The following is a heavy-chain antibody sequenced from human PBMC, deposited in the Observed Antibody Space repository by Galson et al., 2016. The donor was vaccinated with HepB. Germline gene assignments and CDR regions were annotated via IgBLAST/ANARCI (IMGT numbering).Heavy chain of an antibody. J-gene: IGHJ4*02. D-gene: IGHD2-2*01. CDR1: GFTFSSYA. V-gene: IGHV3-23*01. CDR2: ISGDGAP. CDR3: ARDRGFYSSTWD. Sequence: SLRLSCAASGFTFSSYAMSWVRQAPGKGLEWVSSISGDGAPYYVDSMKGRFTISRDNSKDTLYLQMISLRAEDTAVYYCARDRGFYSSTWDWGQGTLVTASS.